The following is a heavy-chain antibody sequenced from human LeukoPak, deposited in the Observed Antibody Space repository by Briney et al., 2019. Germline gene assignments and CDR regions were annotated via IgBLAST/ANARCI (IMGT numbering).Heavy chain of an antibody. Sequence: PGGSLRLSCAASGFTFSSYAMHWVRQAPGKGLEWVAVISYDGSNKYYADSVKGRFTISRDNSKNTLYLQMNSLRAEDTAVYYRARLTTSVEVGYFDYWGQGTLVTVSS. D-gene: IGHD4/OR15-4a*01. CDR3: ARLTTSVEVGYFDY. V-gene: IGHV3-30-3*01. CDR1: GFTFSSYA. J-gene: IGHJ4*02. CDR2: ISYDGSNK.